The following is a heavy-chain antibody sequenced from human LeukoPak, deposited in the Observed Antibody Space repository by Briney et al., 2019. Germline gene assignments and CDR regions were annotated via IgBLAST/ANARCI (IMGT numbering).Heavy chain of an antibody. CDR3: ARNLWFGELYL. V-gene: IGHV4-38-2*02. D-gene: IGHD3-10*01. J-gene: IGHJ4*02. Sequence: SETLSLTCTVSGYSISSGYYWGWIRQPPGKGLEWIGSIYHSGSTYYNPSLKSRVTISVDTSKNQFSLKLSSVTAADTAVYYCARNLWFGELYLWGQGTLVTVPS. CDR1: GYSISSGYY. CDR2: IYHSGST.